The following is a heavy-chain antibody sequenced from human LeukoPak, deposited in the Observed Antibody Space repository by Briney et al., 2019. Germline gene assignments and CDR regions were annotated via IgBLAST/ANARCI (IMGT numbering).Heavy chain of an antibody. D-gene: IGHD1-1*01. CDR1: GYTFTGYY. V-gene: IGHV1-46*01. Sequence: ASVKVSCKASGYTFTGYYMHWVRQAPGQRLEWLGIINPTTGSTTYAQKFQGRVTMTRDMSTGTVYMEVSSLRSEDTAVYYCARDPGLTTDYYYMDVWGKGTTVTVSS. CDR2: INPTTGST. J-gene: IGHJ6*03. CDR3: ARDPGLTTDYYYMDV.